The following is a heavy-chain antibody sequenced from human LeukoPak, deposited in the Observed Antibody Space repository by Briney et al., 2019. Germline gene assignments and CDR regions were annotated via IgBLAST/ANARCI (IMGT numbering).Heavy chain of an antibody. CDR2: IDWDDDK. CDR1: GFSLSTSGMC. CDR3: ARIRYSGSYFDY. D-gene: IGHD1-26*01. V-gene: IGHV2-70*11. J-gene: IGHJ4*02. Sequence: SGPTLVNPTQTLTLTCTFSGFSLSTSGMCVTWIRQPPGKALEWLARIDWDDDKYYSTSLKTRLTISTDTSKNQVVLIMTNMDPVDTATYYCARIRYSGSYFDYWGQGTLVTVSS.